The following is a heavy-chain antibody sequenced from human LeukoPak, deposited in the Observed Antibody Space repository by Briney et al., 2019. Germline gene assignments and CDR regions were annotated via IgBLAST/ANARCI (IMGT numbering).Heavy chain of an antibody. CDR2: IYYGGTS. CDR1: GGSISYYY. D-gene: IGHD3-10*01. CDR3: ARQRTGGSWFPSWFDP. V-gene: IGHV4-59*08. Sequence: PSETLTLTCIVSGGSISYYYWSWIRQPPGKGLEWIGYIYYGGTSNYNPSLMSRVTISLETTTHQFSLKLSSVTAADTAVYYCARQRTGGSWFPSWFDPWGQGTLVTVSS. J-gene: IGHJ5*02.